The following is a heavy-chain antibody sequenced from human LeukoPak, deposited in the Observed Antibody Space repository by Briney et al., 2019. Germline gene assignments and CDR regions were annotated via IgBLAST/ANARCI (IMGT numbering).Heavy chain of an antibody. V-gene: IGHV3-30*02. CDR1: GFIFSSYG. D-gene: IGHD6-13*01. CDR2: IWYDGSNK. Sequence: GGSLRLSCAASGFIFSSYGMHWVRQAPGKGLEWVAVIWYDGSNKYYADSVKGRFTISRDNSKNTLYLQMNSLRAEDTAVYYCAKDRWQQLAIFDYWGQGTLVTVSS. J-gene: IGHJ4*02. CDR3: AKDRWQQLAIFDY.